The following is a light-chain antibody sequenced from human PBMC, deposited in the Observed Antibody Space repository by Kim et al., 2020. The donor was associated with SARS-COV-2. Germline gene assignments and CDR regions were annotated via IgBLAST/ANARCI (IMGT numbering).Light chain of an antibody. J-gene: IGKJ3*01. CDR1: QSVTSNF. CDR2: GAS. Sequence: SLSPGERATLSCRASQSVTSNFLAWYQSKPGQTPRLLIYGASNRATGIPDRFSGNGSGTDFTLTISRLEPEDFSVYYCQQYGSSPFGPGTKVDIK. V-gene: IGKV3-20*01. CDR3: QQYGSSP.